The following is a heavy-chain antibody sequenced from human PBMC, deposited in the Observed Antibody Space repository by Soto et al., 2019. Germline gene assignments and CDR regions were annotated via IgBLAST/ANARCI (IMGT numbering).Heavy chain of an antibody. CDR2: IYATGTT. V-gene: IGHV4-4*07. J-gene: IGHJ5*02. CDR3: VRDGTKTLRDWFDP. Sequence: QVQLQDSGPGLVKPSETLSLTCTVSGASISGFYWSWIRKSAGKGLEWIGRIYATGTTDYNPSLKSRVMMSVYTSKQQFSLKLRSVTAADTAVYYCVRDGTKTLRDWFDPWGQGISVTVSS. D-gene: IGHD1-1*01. CDR1: GASISGFY.